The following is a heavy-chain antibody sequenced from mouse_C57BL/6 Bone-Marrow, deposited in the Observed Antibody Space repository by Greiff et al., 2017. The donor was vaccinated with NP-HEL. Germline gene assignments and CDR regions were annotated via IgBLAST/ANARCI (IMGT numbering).Heavy chain of an antibody. CDR2: ISDGGSCT. CDR1: GFTFSSYA. Sequence: EVKVVESGGGLVKPGGSLTLSCAASGFTFSSYAMSWVRQTPDQRLEWVATISDGGSCTYYPHNVKGRFTISRDNAKKTLYLQMIQLQSEDTAMYYGARDRGWFPSWFDYWGQGTLVTVSA. J-gene: IGHJ3*01. CDR3: ARDRGWFPSWFDY. V-gene: IGHV5-4*01. D-gene: IGHD2-3*01.